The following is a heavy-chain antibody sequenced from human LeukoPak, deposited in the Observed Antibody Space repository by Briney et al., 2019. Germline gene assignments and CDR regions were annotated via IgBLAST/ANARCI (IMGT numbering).Heavy chain of an antibody. J-gene: IGHJ4*01. V-gene: IGHV3-23*01. CDR3: AKAGGIIKLRGVYFDY. CDR1: GFTFSSYA. Sequence: GGSLRLSCAASGFTFSSYAMSWVRQAPGKGLEWVSGITSSGSGGSTYYADSVKGRFTISRDSSKNTLYLQMNSLRAEDTAVYFCAKAGGIIKLRGVYFDYWGQEPWSPSPQ. D-gene: IGHD3-10*01. CDR2: ITSSGSGGST.